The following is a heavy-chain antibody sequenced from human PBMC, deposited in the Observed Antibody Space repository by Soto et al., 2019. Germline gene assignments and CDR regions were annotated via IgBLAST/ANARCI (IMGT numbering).Heavy chain of an antibody. Sequence: EAQLVESGGGSVQPGGSLRLSCTASGFTFSNYWMSWVRQAPGKGLEWVANINQEGSEKDYVDSVKGRFTISRDYAKNPLFLQMNSLRAEDTAVHYCARGGKHIRNPPLDNYYYGIDVWGQGTTVTVSS. CDR1: GFTFSNYW. V-gene: IGHV3-7*05. J-gene: IGHJ6*02. D-gene: IGHD3-3*01. CDR3: ARGGKHIRNPPLDNYYYGIDV. CDR2: INQEGSEK.